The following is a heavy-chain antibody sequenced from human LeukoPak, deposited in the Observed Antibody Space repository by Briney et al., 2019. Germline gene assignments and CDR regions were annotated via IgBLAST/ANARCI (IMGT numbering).Heavy chain of an antibody. D-gene: IGHD1/OR15-1a*01. V-gene: IGHV1-2*02. CDR2: INPNSGGT. Sequence: ASVKVSCKASGYTFTGYYMYWVRQAPGQGLEWMGWINPNSGGTNYAQKFQGRVTMTRDTSITTAYMELTRLRSDDTAIYYCARDITLNNDAFDFWGQGTVVIVSS. CDR1: GYTFTGYY. CDR3: ARDITLNNDAFDF. J-gene: IGHJ3*01.